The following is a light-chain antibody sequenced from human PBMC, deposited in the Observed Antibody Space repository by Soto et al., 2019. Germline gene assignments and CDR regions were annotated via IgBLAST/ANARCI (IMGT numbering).Light chain of an antibody. CDR1: QSVSSNY. V-gene: IGKV3-20*01. CDR2: GAS. CDR3: HQYGSSPGT. Sequence: EIVLTQSPGTLSLSPGERATLSCRASQSVSSNYLAWYQQKPGQAPRLLIYGASNRATGIPDRISGSGSGTDFTLTISRLEPEDFAVYYCHQYGSSPGTFGQGTKVEIK. J-gene: IGKJ1*01.